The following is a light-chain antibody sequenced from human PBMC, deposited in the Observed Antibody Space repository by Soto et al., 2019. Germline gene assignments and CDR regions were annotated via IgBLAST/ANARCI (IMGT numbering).Light chain of an antibody. CDR1: QGISSY. J-gene: IGKJ3*01. CDR3: QQYYSYPFT. CDR2: AAS. V-gene: IGKV1-8*01. Sequence: AIRMTQSPSSFSASTGDRVTITCRASQGISSYLAWYQQKPGKAPKLLIYAASTLQSGVPSRFSGSGSGTDFTRTISCLQSEDFETYYCQQYYSYPFTFGPGTKVDIK.